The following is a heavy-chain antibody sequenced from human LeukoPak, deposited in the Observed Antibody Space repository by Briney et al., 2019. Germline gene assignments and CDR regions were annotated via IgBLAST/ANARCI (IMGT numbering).Heavy chain of an antibody. D-gene: IGHD2-2*01. CDR2: ISAYNGNT. Sequence: ASVKVSCKASGYTFTSYGISWVRQAPGQGLEWMGWISAYNGNTNYAQKLQGRVTMTTDTSTSTAYMELRSLRSDDTAVYYCARDFAYQLHYYYCYMDVWGKGTTVTVSS. CDR3: ARDFAYQLHYYYCYMDV. J-gene: IGHJ6*03. V-gene: IGHV1-18*01. CDR1: GYTFTSYG.